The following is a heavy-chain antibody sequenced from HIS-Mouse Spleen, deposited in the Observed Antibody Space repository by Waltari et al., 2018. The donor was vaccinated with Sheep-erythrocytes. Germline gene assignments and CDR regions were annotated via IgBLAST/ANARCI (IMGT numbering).Heavy chain of an antibody. D-gene: IGHD6-6*01. CDR1: GFTFSSYS. V-gene: IGHV3-21*01. CDR2: ISSSSSYI. J-gene: IGHJ3*02. CDR3: ARDSTSDAFDI. Sequence: ASGFTFSSYSMNWVRQAPGKGLEWVSSISSSSSYIYYADSVKGRFTISRDNAKNSLYLQMNSLRAEDTAVYYCARDSTSDAFDIWGQGTMVTVSS.